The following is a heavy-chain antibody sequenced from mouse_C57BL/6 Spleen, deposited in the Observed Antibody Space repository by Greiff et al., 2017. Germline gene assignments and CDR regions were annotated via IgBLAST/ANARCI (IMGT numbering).Heavy chain of an antibody. D-gene: IGHD1-1*01. Sequence: EVKLMESGGGLVKPGGSLKLSCAASGFTFSDYGMHWVRQAPEKGLEWVAYISSGSSTIYYADTVKGRVTISRDNDKNTLFLQMTSLRSEDTAMYYCARATTVVPDYWGQGTTLTVSS. CDR1: GFTFSDYG. CDR3: ARATTVVPDY. CDR2: ISSGSSTI. V-gene: IGHV5-17*01. J-gene: IGHJ2*01.